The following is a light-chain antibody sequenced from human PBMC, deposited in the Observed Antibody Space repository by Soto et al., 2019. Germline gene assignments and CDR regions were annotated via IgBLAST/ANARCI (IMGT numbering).Light chain of an antibody. V-gene: IGKV3-20*01. Sequence: EIVLTQSPGTLSLSPGERATLSCRASQSVSSNYLAWYQQKPGQAPRVLIYGASTRATGIPDRFSGSGSGTDFTLTISRLEPEDFAVYYCQQYGTSPRTFGPETKVDIK. J-gene: IGKJ3*01. CDR1: QSVSSNY. CDR3: QQYGTSPRT. CDR2: GAS.